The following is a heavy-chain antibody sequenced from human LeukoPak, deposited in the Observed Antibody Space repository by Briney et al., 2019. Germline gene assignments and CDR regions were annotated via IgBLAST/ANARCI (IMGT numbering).Heavy chain of an antibody. Sequence: PGGSLRLSCAASGFTFSSYAMSWVRQAPGKGLEWVSAISGSGGSTYYADSVKGRFTISRGNSKNTLYLQMNSLRAEDTAVYYCAKDLAPITMIVVSKGYFDYWGQGTLVTVSS. CDR3: AKDLAPITMIVVSKGYFDY. CDR2: ISGSGGST. CDR1: GFTFSSYA. J-gene: IGHJ4*02. D-gene: IGHD3-22*01. V-gene: IGHV3-23*01.